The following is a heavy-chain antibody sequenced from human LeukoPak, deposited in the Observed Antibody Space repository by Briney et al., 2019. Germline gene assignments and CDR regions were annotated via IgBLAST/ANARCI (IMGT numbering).Heavy chain of an antibody. D-gene: IGHD5-12*01. CDR2: INPSGGST. J-gene: IGHJ4*02. V-gene: IGHV1-46*01. CDR3: ANWAATIRNFNY. Sequence: EASVKVSCKASGYTFTSYYMHWVRQAPGQGLEWMGIINPSGGSTSYAQKFQGRVTMTTDTSITTAYMELTRLRSDDTAVYYCANWAATIRNFNYWGQGTLVTVSS. CDR1: GYTFTSYY.